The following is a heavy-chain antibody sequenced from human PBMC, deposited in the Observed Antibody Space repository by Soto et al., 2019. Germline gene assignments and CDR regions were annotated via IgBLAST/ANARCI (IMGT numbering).Heavy chain of an antibody. CDR1: GFTFSDSY. V-gene: IGHV3-11*06. D-gene: IGHD6-6*01. J-gene: IGHJ4*02. CDR3: AKGENMAAPVDY. CDR2: ISGSSSYI. Sequence: GGSLRLSCAASGFTFSDSYMIWIRQAPGKGLEWVSYISGSSSYINYADSVKGRFTISRDNAKKSLYLQINSLRAEDTAMYYCAKGENMAAPVDYWGQGT.